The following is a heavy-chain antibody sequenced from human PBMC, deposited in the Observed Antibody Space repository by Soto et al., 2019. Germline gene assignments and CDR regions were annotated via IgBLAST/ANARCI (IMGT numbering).Heavy chain of an antibody. D-gene: IGHD2-2*01. CDR1: GGSISSSSYY. V-gene: IGHV4-39*02. CDR3: AREDIVVVPAGTIFDY. Sequence: SETLSLTCTVSGGSISSSSYYWGWIRQPPGKGLEWIGSIYYSGSTYYNPSLKSRVTISVDTSKNQFSLKLSSVTAADTAVYYCAREDIVVVPAGTIFDYWGQGTLVTVSS. CDR2: IYYSGST. J-gene: IGHJ4*02.